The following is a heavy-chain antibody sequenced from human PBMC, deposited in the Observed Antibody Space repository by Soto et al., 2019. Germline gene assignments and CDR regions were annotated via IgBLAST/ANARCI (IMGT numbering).Heavy chain of an antibody. CDR1: GFKFSNYA. CDR2: ISATGGGT. D-gene: IGHD3-16*01. CDR3: AKERRPGGNSAFYFDF. V-gene: IGHV3-23*01. J-gene: IGHJ4*02. Sequence: VGSLRLSCAASGFKFSNYAMSWVRQAPGKGLEWVSLISATGGGTYYADSVKGRFTISRDNSHNTLYLQVHSLTAEDTAVYYCAKERRPGGNSAFYFDFWGQGAQVTVSS.